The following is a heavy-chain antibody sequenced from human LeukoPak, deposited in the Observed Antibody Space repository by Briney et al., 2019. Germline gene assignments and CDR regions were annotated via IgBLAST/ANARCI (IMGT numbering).Heavy chain of an antibody. D-gene: IGHD4-11*01. V-gene: IGHV4-34*01. Sequence: SETLSLTWAVYGGSFSGYYWSWIRQPPGKGLEWIGEINHSGSTNYNPSLKSRVTISVDTSKNHFSLKLTSVTAADTAVYFCARGPDYSDYYYSYYMDVWGKGTTVTVSS. CDR3: ARGPDYSDYYYSYYMDV. J-gene: IGHJ6*03. CDR1: GGSFSGYY. CDR2: INHSGST.